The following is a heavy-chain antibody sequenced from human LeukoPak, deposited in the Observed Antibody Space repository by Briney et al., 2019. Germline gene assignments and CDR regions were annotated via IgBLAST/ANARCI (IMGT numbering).Heavy chain of an antibody. CDR3: ARDWRYYDTKGAFDI. V-gene: IGHV1-46*01. Sequence: GASVKVSCKASGYTFTSYYMHWVRQAPGQGLEWMGIINPSGGSTSYAQKFQGRVTMTRDMSTSTVYMELSSLRSEDTAVYCCARDWRYYDTKGAFDIWGQGTMVTVSS. D-gene: IGHD3-22*01. CDR1: GYTFTSYY. J-gene: IGHJ3*02. CDR2: INPSGGST.